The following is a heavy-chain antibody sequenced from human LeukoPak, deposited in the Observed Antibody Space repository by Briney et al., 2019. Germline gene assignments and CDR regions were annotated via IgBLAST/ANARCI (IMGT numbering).Heavy chain of an antibody. J-gene: IGHJ5*02. V-gene: IGHV3-69-1*01. Sequence: GGSMRLSCVASGFTFTSYAMSWVRQAPGKGLEYVSSISSANHMYYADSAKGRFTISRDNAKNSLFLQMNNLRGEDTAVYYCTREDCSNVRCYGASDAWGRGTLVTVSS. CDR3: TREDCSNVRCYGASDA. CDR1: GFTFTSYA. D-gene: IGHD2-2*01. CDR2: ISSANHM.